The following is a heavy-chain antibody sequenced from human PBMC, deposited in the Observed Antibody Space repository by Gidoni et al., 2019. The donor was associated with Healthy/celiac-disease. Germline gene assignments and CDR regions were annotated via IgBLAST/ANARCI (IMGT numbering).Heavy chain of an antibody. D-gene: IGHD3-10*01. J-gene: IGHJ5*02. CDR2: IYHSGST. CDR3: ARGLWFGESPSNWFDP. V-gene: IGHV4-30-2*01. Sequence: QVQLQESGSGLVKPSQTLSLTCAVSGVSISNGGYSWNWIRQPPGKGLEWIGSIYHSGSTYYYPSLKSRVTISVDMSKNQFSLKLSSVTAADTAVYYCARGLWFGESPSNWFDPWGQGTLVTVSS. CDR1: GVSISNGGYS.